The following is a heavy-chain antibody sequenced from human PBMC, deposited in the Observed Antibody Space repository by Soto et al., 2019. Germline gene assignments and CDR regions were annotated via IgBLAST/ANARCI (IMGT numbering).Heavy chain of an antibody. J-gene: IGHJ4*02. V-gene: IGHV3-23*01. CDR3: AKHTGGPFDY. Sequence: PGGSLRLSCAASGFTFSSYAMSWVRQAPGKGLEWVSGISSSGGSTYYADSVKGRFTISRDNSKNTMYLQMNSLRAEDTALYYCAKHTGGPFDYWGQGTLVTVSS. CDR2: ISSSGGST. CDR1: GFTFSSYA. D-gene: IGHD2-8*02.